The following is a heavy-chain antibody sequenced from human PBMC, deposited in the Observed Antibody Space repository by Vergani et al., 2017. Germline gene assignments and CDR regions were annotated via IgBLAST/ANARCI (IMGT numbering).Heavy chain of an antibody. V-gene: IGHV3-NL1*01. D-gene: IGHD6-19*01. CDR3: AKVGRSEVAGTFGAFDI. Sequence: QVQLVEWGGGVVQPGGSLRLSCTASGFIFSSHGMHWVRQAPGKGLEWVSTLSASDRRTHYADSVKGRFSISRDNSKNTLFLHMNSLRPEDTAVYYCAKVGRSEVAGTFGAFDIWGQGTTVTVSS. CDR2: LSASDRRT. J-gene: IGHJ3*02. CDR1: GFIFSSHG.